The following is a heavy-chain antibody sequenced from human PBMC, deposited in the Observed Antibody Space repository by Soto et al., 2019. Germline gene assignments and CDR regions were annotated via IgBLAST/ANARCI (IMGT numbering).Heavy chain of an antibody. V-gene: IGHV1-69*13. Sequence: GASVKVSCKASGGTFSSYAISWVRQAPGQGLEWMGGIIPIFGTANYAQKFQGRVTITADESTSTAYMELSSLRSEDTAVYYCARKNQYGSAFDYWGQGTLVTVYS. CDR3: ARKNQYGSAFDY. J-gene: IGHJ4*02. CDR1: GGTFSSYA. D-gene: IGHD3-10*01. CDR2: IIPIFGTA.